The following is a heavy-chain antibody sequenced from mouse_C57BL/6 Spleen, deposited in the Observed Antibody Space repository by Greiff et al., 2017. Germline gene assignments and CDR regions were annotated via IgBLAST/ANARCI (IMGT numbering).Heavy chain of an antibody. V-gene: IGHV1-9*01. CDR2: ILPGSGST. J-gene: IGHJ1*03. CDR1: GYTFTGYW. D-gene: IGHD1-1*01. CDR3: ARASCITTVVATNFDV. Sequence: VQGVESGAELMKPGASVKLSCKATGYTFTGYWIEWVKQRPGHGLEWIGEILPGSGSTNYNEKFKGKATFTADTSSNTAYMQLSSLTTEDSAIYYCARASCITTVVATNFDVWGTGTTVTVSS.